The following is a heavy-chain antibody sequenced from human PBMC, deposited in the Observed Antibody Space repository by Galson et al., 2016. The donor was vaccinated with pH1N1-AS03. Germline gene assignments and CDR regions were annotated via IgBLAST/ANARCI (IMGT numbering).Heavy chain of an antibody. CDR1: GDTFSNYA. V-gene: IGHV1-69*10. Sequence: SVKVSCKASGDTFSNYALSWVRQAPGQGLDWMGGVIPTLGIYKHAQKFQDRVAMTADDSTNTAYMELASLTSEDTAVYYCARGGLSGGYIDSWGPGTLVTVSS. D-gene: IGHD3-10*01. CDR2: VIPTLGIY. CDR3: ARGGLSGGYIDS. J-gene: IGHJ4*02.